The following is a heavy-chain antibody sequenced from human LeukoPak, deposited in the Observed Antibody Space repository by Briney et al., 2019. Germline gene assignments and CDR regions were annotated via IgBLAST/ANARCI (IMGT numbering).Heavy chain of an antibody. Sequence: GGSLRLSCAASGFTFSTYSMNWVRQAPGKGLEGVSYIYSDSSTIYYADSVKGRFTISRDNSQQTLYLQINTLSVEDTAVNYCAKVSVGYCTGDSCYSPMANNWLDPWGQGTLVIVSS. CDR1: GFTFSTYS. CDR2: IYSDSSTI. J-gene: IGHJ5*02. V-gene: IGHV3-48*01. D-gene: IGHD2-15*01. CDR3: AKVSVGYCTGDSCYSPMANNWLDP.